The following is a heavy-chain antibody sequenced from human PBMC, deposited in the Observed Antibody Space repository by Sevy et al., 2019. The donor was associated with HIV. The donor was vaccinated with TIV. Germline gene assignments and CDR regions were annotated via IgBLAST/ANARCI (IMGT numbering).Heavy chain of an antibody. V-gene: IGHV4-34*01. CDR2: INHSGST. CDR3: ASIWYGDYGGSYYYYYYGMDV. D-gene: IGHD4-17*01. CDR1: GGSFSGYY. Sequence: SETLSLTCAVYGGSFSGYYWSWIRQPPGKGLEWIGEINHSGSTNYNPSLKSRVTISVDTSKNQFSLKLSSVTAADTAVYYCASIWYGDYGGSYYYYYYGMDVWGQGTTVTVSS. J-gene: IGHJ6*02.